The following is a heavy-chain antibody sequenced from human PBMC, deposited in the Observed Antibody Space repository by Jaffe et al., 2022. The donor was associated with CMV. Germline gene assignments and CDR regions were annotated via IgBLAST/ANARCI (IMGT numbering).Heavy chain of an antibody. V-gene: IGHV3-21*06. D-gene: IGHD2-21*02. CDR2: MSGTSTYI. CDR1: GFTFSVNT. CDR3: TREFGFGRLCSGDCPFDY. Sequence: EVQLVESGGGLVKPGGSLRLSCSASGFTFSVNTINWIRQAPGKGLEWVASMSGTSTYIFYADSVKGRFTLSRDNAKNSVYLQMNSLRAEDTAVYYCTREFGFGRLCSGDCPFDYWGQGTLVTVSS. J-gene: IGHJ4*02.